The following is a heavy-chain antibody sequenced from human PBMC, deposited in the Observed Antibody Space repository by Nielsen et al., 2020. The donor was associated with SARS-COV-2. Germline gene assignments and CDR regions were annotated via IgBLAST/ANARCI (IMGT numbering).Heavy chain of an antibody. CDR2: FYSGGTT. D-gene: IGHD5-18*01. V-gene: IGHV3-53*01. Sequence: GGSLRLSCAASGFIVSSKYMNWVRQAPGKGLEWVSVFYSGGTTLYADSVKGRFIISGDNSRNTLYLQMNSLRVEDTAMYYCAREGDTYGVRNFDYWGQGVMVTVSS. CDR1: GFIVSSKY. CDR3: AREGDTYGVRNFDY. J-gene: IGHJ4*02.